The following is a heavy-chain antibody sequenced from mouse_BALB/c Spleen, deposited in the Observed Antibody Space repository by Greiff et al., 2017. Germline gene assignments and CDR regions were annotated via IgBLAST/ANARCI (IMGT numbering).Heavy chain of an antibody. Sequence: EVQLQESGGDLVKPGGSLKLSCAASGFTFSSYGMSWVRQTPDKRLEWVATISSGGSYTYYPDSVKGRFTISRDNAKNTLYLQMSSLKSEDTAMYYCARRGGTTATFLDYWGQGTTLTVSS. D-gene: IGHD1-2*01. CDR3: ARRGGTTATFLDY. CDR2: ISSGGSYT. V-gene: IGHV5-6*01. CDR1: GFTFSSYG. J-gene: IGHJ2*01.